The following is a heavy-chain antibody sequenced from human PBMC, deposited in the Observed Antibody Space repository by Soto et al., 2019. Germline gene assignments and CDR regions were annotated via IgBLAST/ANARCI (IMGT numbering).Heavy chain of an antibody. CDR1: GGTFSSHS. J-gene: IGHJ4*02. CDR3: AREVGYGAFSAALLD. CDR2: IITFFGTA. V-gene: IGHV1-69*01. Sequence: VQLMQSGAEVKQPGSSVKFSCKASGGTFSSHSINWVRQAPGQGLEWMGGIITFFGTANYAQKFQGRVTITADQSTSTAYMELNSLRSDDTAVYYCAREVGYGAFSAALLDWGQGTLVPVSS. D-gene: IGHD4-17*01.